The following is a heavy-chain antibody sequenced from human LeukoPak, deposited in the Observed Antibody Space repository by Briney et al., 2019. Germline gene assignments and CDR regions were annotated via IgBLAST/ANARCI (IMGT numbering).Heavy chain of an antibody. V-gene: IGHV1-46*01. D-gene: IGHD6-13*01. Sequence: ASVTVSCKASGYTFTSYYMYWVRQAPGQGLEWMGIINPSGGGTSYAQRFQGRVTMTRDTSTSTVYMELSSLRSEDTAVYYCARDIAADGPIDYWGQGTLVTVSS. CDR1: GYTFTSYY. CDR2: INPSGGGT. CDR3: ARDIAADGPIDY. J-gene: IGHJ4*02.